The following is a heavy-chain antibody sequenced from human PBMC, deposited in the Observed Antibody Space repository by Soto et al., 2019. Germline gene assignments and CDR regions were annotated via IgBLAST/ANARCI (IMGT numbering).Heavy chain of an antibody. J-gene: IGHJ4*02. CDR2: IFSNDEK. Sequence: GPPLGNRTETLTLPCTVSGFSLSNARMGVSWIRQPPGTSLEWLAHIFSNDEKSYSTSLKSRLTISKDTSKSQVVLTMTNMDPVDTATYYCARTPLGYCSGGSCAYFDYWGQGTLVTVSS. D-gene: IGHD2-15*01. CDR3: ARTPLGYCSGGSCAYFDY. CDR1: GFSLSNARMG. V-gene: IGHV2-26*01.